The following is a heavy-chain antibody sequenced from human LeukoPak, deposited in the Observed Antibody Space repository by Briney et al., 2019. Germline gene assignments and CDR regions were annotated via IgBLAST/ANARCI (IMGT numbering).Heavy chain of an antibody. CDR3: ARLRWRYYFDY. Sequence: GGSLRLSCAASGFTVSSSYMSWVRQAPGKGLEWVSVIYSGGSTYYADSVKGRFTISRDNSKNTLYLQMNSLRAEDTAVYYCARLRWRYYFDYWGQGTLVTVS. D-gene: IGHD3-16*01. CDR1: GFTVSSSY. J-gene: IGHJ4*02. V-gene: IGHV3-53*01. CDR2: IYSGGST.